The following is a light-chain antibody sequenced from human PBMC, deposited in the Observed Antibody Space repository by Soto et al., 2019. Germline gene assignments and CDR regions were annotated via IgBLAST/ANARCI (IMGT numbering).Light chain of an antibody. V-gene: IGLV3-21*01. CDR1: KIGSKG. Sequence: SYELTQPPSVSVAPGETARISCGGNKIGSKGVHCYQQKPGQAPVLVIYSDTDLPPVIPERFSGSNSANMATLTISRVEAGDEADYYCQVWDSGSAHVLFGGGTKLTVL. CDR2: SDT. J-gene: IGLJ2*01. CDR3: QVWDSGSAHVL.